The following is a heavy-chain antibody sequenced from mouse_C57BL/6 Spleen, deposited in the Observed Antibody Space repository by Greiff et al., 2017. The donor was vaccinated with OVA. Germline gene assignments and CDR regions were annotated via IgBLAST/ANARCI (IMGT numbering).Heavy chain of an antibody. J-gene: IGHJ2*01. D-gene: IGHD1-1*01. V-gene: IGHV5-16*01. CDR3: ARGGYGSTYYFDY. Sequence: EVKVVESEGGLVQPGRSLKLSCTASGFTFSDYYMAWVRQVPEKGLEWVANINYDGSSTYYLDSLKSRFIISRDNAKNILYLQMSSLKSEDTATYYCARGGYGSTYYFDYWGQGTTLTVSS. CDR2: INYDGSST. CDR1: GFTFSDYY.